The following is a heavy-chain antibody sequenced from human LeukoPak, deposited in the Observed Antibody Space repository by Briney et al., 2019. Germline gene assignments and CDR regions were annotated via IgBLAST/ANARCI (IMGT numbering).Heavy chain of an antibody. CDR2: IWYDGNNK. D-gene: IGHD7-27*01. Sequence: GGSLRLSCAAPGFTFSSYGMHWVRQAPGKGLEWVAAIWYDGNNKTYADSVKGRFTISRDNSKNTLHLQMNSLRDEDTAVYYCAKDLTGDQNWIDPWGQGTLVTVSS. CDR1: GFTFSSYG. CDR3: AKDLTGDQNWIDP. V-gene: IGHV3-33*06. J-gene: IGHJ5*02.